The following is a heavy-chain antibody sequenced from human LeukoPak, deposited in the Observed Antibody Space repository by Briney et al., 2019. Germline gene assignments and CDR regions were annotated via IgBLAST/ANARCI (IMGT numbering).Heavy chain of an antibody. Sequence: ASVKVSCKASGYAFTRKGISWVRQAPGQGLEWMGWISGYHGNTNYAQNLHDRVTMTTESSTSTAYMELGSLRSDDTAVYYCATTWGSSSWSHFEYWGLGTLVTVSS. D-gene: IGHD6-13*01. CDR3: ATTWGSSSWSHFEY. J-gene: IGHJ4*02. CDR1: GYAFTRKG. V-gene: IGHV1-18*01. CDR2: ISGYHGNT.